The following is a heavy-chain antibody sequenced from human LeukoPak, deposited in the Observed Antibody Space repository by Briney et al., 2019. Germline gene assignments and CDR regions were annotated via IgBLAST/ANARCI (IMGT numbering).Heavy chain of an antibody. CDR1: GFTFSSYS. V-gene: IGHV3-21*01. CDR2: ISSSSSYI. CDR3: ARDTAYCSSTSCYRDDAFDI. D-gene: IGHD2-2*02. J-gene: IGHJ3*02. Sequence: GGSLRLSCAASGFTFSSYSMNWVRQAPGKGLEWVSSISSSSSYIYYADSVKGRFTISRDNAKNSLYLQMNSLRAEDTAVYYCARDTAYCSSTSCYRDDAFDIWGQGTMVTVSS.